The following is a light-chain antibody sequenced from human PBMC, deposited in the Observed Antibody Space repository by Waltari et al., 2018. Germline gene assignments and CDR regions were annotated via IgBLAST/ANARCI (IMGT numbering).Light chain of an antibody. Sequence: EIVLTQSPGTLSLSPGERATLSCRASQSVSSSYLAWYQQKPGQAPSPLIYGASSRATGIPDRFSGSGSGTDFTLTISRLEPEDFAVYYCQQYGSSPPTFGQGTKVEIK. J-gene: IGKJ1*01. CDR1: QSVSSSY. CDR3: QQYGSSPPT. CDR2: GAS. V-gene: IGKV3-20*01.